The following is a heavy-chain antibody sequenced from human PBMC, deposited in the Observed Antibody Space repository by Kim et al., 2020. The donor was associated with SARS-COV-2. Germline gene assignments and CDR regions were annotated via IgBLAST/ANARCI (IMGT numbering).Heavy chain of an antibody. V-gene: IGHV3-23*01. CDR3: AKGEVTSTTFDH. Sequence: GGSLRLSCAASGFIFSSYGMSWVRQAPGKGLEWVSTTSGGGSSTYYADSVMGRFSMSRDNSKNTLYLQMNSLRAEDTAVYYCAKGEVTSTTFDHWGQGTL. J-gene: IGHJ4*02. D-gene: IGHD3-16*01. CDR1: GFIFSSYG. CDR2: TSGGGSST.